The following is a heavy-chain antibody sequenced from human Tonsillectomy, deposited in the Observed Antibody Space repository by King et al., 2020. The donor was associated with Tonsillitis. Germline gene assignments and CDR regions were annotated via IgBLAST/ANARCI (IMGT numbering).Heavy chain of an antibody. CDR2: ISYDGSNK. CDR1: GFTFSSYS. Sequence: VQVVESGGGVVQPGRSLRLSCAASGFTFSSYSMHWVRQAPGKGLEWVAVISYDGSNKYYADSVKGRFIISRDNSKNTLYLQMNSLRAEDTAVYFCARGRLDVVLVYAIPLDYWGQGTLVTVSS. CDR3: ARGRLDVVLVYAIPLDY. V-gene: IGHV3-30-3*01. J-gene: IGHJ4*02. D-gene: IGHD2-8*01.